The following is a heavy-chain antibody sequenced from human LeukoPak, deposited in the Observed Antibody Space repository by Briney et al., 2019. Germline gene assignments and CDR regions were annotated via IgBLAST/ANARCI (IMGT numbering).Heavy chain of an antibody. V-gene: IGHV4-4*02. Sequence: PSETLSLTCAVSGGPISSSNWWSWVRQPPGKGLEWIGEIYHSGSTNYNPSLKSRVTISVDKSKNQFSLKLSSVTAADTAVYYCARGSFWTGGFYFDYWGQGTLVTVSS. J-gene: IGHJ4*02. CDR3: ARGSFWTGGFYFDY. CDR2: IYHSGST. D-gene: IGHD3/OR15-3a*01. CDR1: GGPISSSNW.